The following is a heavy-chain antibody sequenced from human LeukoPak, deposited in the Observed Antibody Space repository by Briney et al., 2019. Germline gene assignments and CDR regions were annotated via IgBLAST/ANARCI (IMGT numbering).Heavy chain of an antibody. Sequence: ASVKVSCTPSGYTFTSYGISWVRQAPGQGLEWMGGISAYNGNTNYAQKLQGRVTMTTDTSTSTAYMELRSLRSDDTAVYYCAGTRGLDYYYGMDVWGQGTTVTVSS. CDR2: ISAYNGNT. J-gene: IGHJ6*02. V-gene: IGHV1-18*01. CDR3: AGTRGLDYYYGMDV. D-gene: IGHD3-10*01. CDR1: GYTFTSYG.